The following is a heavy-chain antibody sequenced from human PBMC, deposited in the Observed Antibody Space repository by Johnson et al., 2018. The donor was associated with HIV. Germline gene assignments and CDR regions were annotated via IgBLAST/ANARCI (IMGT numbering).Heavy chain of an antibody. CDR1: GFTFSSYA. CDR2: ISYDGSNK. J-gene: IGHJ3*02. V-gene: IGHV3-30*04. D-gene: IGHD7-27*01. CDR3: ARREPILGIVRNAFDI. Sequence: SLRLSCAASGFTFSSYAMHWVRQTPGKGLEWVAVISYDGSNKYYADSVKGRFTISRDNSKNTLYLQMNSLRAEDTAVYYCARREPILGIVRNAFDIWGQGTMVTVSS.